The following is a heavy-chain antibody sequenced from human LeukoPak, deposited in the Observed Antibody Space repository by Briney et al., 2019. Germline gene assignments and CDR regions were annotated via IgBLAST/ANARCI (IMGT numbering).Heavy chain of an antibody. J-gene: IGHJ4*02. V-gene: IGHV3-21*01. CDR3: ARVGVATIGGLDY. CDR2: ISSSSSYI. CDR1: GFTFSSYS. Sequence: PGGSLRLSCAASGFTFSSYSMNWVRQAPGKGLEWVSSISSSSSYIYYADSVKGRFTISRDNAKNSLYLQMNSLRAEDTAVYYCARVGVATIGGLDYWGQGTLVTVSS. D-gene: IGHD5-12*01.